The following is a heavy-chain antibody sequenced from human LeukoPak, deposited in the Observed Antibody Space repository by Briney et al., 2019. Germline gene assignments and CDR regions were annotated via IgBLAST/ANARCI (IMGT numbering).Heavy chain of an antibody. D-gene: IGHD6-19*01. Sequence: GGSLRLSCAASGFTFSSYAMSWVRQAPGKGLEWVSAISGSGGSTYYADSVRGRFTISRDNSKNTLYLQMNSLRAEDTAVYYCAKGNADGSGWYSYYFDYWGQGTLVTVSS. V-gene: IGHV3-23*01. CDR3: AKGNADGSGWYSYYFDY. CDR1: GFTFSSYA. CDR2: ISGSGGST. J-gene: IGHJ4*02.